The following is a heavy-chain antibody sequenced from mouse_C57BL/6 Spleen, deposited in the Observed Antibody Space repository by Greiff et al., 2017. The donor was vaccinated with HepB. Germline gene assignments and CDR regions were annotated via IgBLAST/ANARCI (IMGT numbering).Heavy chain of an antibody. J-gene: IGHJ4*01. CDR1: GFTFSDYG. CDR3: AREELDYAMDY. V-gene: IGHV5-17*01. D-gene: IGHD4-1*01. Sequence: EVHLVESGGGLVKPGGSLKLSCAASGFTFSDYGMHWVRQAPEKGLEWVAYISSGSSTIYYADTVKGRFTISRDNAKNTLFLQMTSLRSEDTAMYYCAREELDYAMDYWGQGTSVTVSS. CDR2: ISSGSSTI.